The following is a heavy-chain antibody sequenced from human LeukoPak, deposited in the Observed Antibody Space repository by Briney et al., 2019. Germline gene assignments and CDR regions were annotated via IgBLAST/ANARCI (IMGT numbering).Heavy chain of an antibody. D-gene: IGHD3-3*01. J-gene: IGHJ4*02. CDR1: GFIFRDYW. Sequence: GGSLRLSCAASGFIFRDYWMLWVRQAPGKGLIWVSRIDRDGFPTIYADSVKGRFTVSRNNARSTLYLQMNNLRDDDSAVYYCAASRWSGALDFWGKGSLVTVSS. CDR3: AASRWSGALDF. CDR2: IDRDGFPT. V-gene: IGHV3-74*01.